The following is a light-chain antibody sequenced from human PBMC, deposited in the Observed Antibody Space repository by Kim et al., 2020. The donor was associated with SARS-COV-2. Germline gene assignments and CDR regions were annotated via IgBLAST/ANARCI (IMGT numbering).Light chain of an antibody. Sequence: SSELTPDPAVSVALGQTVRITCQGDSLRSYYASWYQQKPGQAPVLVIYGKNNRPSGIPDRFSGSSSGNTASLTITGAQAEDEADYYCNSRDSSGNHLRVFGGGTQLTVL. CDR2: GKN. J-gene: IGLJ3*02. CDR1: SLRSYY. CDR3: NSRDSSGNHLRV. V-gene: IGLV3-19*01.